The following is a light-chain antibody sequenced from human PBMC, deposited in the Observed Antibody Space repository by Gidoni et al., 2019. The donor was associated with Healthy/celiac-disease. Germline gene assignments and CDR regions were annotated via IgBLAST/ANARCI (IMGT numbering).Light chain of an antibody. J-gene: IGKJ4*01. Sequence: EIVLTQSPGTLSLSPGERATLSCRASQSVSSSYLAWYQQKPGQAPRLLSYGASSRATGIPDRFSGSGSGTDFTLTISRLDPEDFAVYYCQQYGSSPLTFXGXTKVEIK. CDR1: QSVSSSY. CDR2: GAS. CDR3: QQYGSSPLT. V-gene: IGKV3-20*01.